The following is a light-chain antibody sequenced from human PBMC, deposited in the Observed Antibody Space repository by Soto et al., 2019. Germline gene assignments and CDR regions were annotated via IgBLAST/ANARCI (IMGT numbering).Light chain of an antibody. V-gene: IGLV2-14*03. CDR2: DVT. J-gene: IGLJ1*01. CDR3: SSFTTSTTLV. Sequence: QSALTQPASVSGSPGQSITIPCTGTNSDVGAYDYVSWYQQHPGKVPKLIIYDVTSRPSGVSNRFSGSKSGNTASLFISGLQAEDEADYYCSSFTTSTTLVFGAGTKLTVL. CDR1: NSDVGAYDY.